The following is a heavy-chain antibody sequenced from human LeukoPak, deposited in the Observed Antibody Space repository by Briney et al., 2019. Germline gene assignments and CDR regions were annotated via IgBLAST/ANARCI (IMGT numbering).Heavy chain of an antibody. J-gene: IGHJ4*02. D-gene: IGHD3-10*01. V-gene: IGHV1-2*02. CDR2: INPNSGGT. Sequence: ASVKVSCKASGYTFTGYYMHWVRQAPGQGLEWMGWINPNSGGTNYAQKSQDRVTMTRDTSISTAYMELSRLRSDDTAVYYCTRGGFYGSGSYSEVDYWGQGTLVTVSS. CDR3: TRGGFYGSGSYSEVDY. CDR1: GYTFTGYY.